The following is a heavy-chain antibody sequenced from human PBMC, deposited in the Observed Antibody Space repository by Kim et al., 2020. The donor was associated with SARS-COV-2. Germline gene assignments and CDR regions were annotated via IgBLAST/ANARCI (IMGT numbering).Heavy chain of an antibody. D-gene: IGHD3-9*01. V-gene: IGHV3-23*01. CDR1: GFTFSRYV. CDR3: AKASIQYFDWLLSAFDI. CDR2: ISGSGSST. Sequence: GGSLRLSCAASGFTFSRYVMSWVRQAPGKVLEWVSAISGSGSSTYYADSVKGRFTISRDNSKNTLYVQMNSLRAEDTAVYYCAKASIQYFDWLLSAFDIWGQGTLVTVSS. J-gene: IGHJ3*02.